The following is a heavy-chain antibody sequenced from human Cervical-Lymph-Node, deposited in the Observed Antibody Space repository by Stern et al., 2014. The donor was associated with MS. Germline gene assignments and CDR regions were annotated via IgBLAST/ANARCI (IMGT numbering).Heavy chain of an antibody. CDR2: INPSGGKT. Sequence: VQLVESGAEVKKPGASVKVSCKASGYTFTSYYMHWVRQAPGQGLEWMGIINPSGGKTSNADKCKGKVNMTGDTYTSAVYTEMSSLRSEDTAVYYCARSYGYSGSWSGYYFDYWGQGTLVTVSS. V-gene: IGHV1-46*03. CDR1: GYTFTSYY. D-gene: IGHD6-13*01. CDR3: ARSYGYSGSWSGYYFDY. J-gene: IGHJ4*02.